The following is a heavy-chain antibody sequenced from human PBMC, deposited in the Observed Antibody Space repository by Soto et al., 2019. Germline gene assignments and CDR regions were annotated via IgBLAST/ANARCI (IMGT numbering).Heavy chain of an antibody. J-gene: IGHJ6*02. Sequence: PGGSLRLSCAASGFTFSSYAMHWVRQAPGKGLEWVAVISYDGSNKYYADSVKGRFTISRDNSKNTLYLQMNSLRAEDTAVYYCAKDLGYCSSTSCPYYYGMDVWGQGTTVTVSS. CDR3: AKDLGYCSSTSCPYYYGMDV. CDR2: ISYDGSNK. D-gene: IGHD2-2*01. CDR1: GFTFSSYA. V-gene: IGHV3-30-3*01.